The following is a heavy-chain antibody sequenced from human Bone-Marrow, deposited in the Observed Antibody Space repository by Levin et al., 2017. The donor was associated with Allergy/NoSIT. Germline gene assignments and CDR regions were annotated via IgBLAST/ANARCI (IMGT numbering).Heavy chain of an antibody. V-gene: IGHV3-23*02. CDR2: ISGSGSIT. CDR1: GFTFSTYA. J-gene: IGHJ6*02. D-gene: IGHD3-22*01. CDR3: AKDRDSSSARAYGLDV. Sequence: GGSLRLSCAASGFTFSTYAMTWVRQAPGKGLEWICSISGSGSITYYGDSVKGRVTISRDNSRDTLYLQMTSLRAEDTAVYFCAKDRDSSSARAYGLDVWGQGTTVTVSS.